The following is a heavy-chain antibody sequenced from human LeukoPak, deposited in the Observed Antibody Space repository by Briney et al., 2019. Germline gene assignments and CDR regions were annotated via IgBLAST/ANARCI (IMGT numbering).Heavy chain of an antibody. Sequence: PGGSLRLSCAASGITLGGYWISWVRQAPGKGLEWVANIKPDGSEENYVDSVKGRFTISRDNAKNSLSLQMNSLRADDTAVYYCVRDRGRASTDYWGQGILVTVSS. CDR2: IKPDGSEE. CDR1: GITLGGYW. D-gene: IGHD1-26*01. CDR3: VRDRGRASTDY. V-gene: IGHV3-7*01. J-gene: IGHJ4*02.